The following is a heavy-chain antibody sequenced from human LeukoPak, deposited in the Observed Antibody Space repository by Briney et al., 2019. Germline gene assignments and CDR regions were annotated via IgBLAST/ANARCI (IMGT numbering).Heavy chain of an antibody. J-gene: IGHJ4*02. D-gene: IGHD6-6*01. Sequence: RPSETLSLTCAVYGGSFSGYYWSWIRQPPGKGLEWIGEINHSGSTNYNPSLKSRVTISVDTSKNQFSLKLSSVTAADTAVYYCARGKVAARHPFDYWGQGTLVTVSS. CDR3: ARGKVAARHPFDY. CDR1: GGSFSGYY. CDR2: INHSGST. V-gene: IGHV4-34*01.